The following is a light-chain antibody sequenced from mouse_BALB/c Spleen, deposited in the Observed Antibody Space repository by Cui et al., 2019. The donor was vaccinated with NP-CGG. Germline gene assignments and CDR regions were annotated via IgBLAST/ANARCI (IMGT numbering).Light chain of an antibody. CDR1: TGTVITSNY. CDR2: GTN. CDR3: ALWYSNHWV. Sequence: QAVVTQESALTTSPGETVTLTCRSSTGTVITSNYANWVREKPDHLFTGLIGGTNNRAPGVPARFSGSLIGDKAVLTITGAQTEDETIYFCALWYSNHWVFGGGTKLTVL. V-gene: IGLV1*01. J-gene: IGLJ1*01.